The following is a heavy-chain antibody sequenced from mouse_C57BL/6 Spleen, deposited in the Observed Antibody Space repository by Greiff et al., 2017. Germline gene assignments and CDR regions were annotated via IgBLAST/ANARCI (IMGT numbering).Heavy chain of an antibody. CDR1: GFSLTSYG. CDR2: IWSGGST. Sequence: QVQLQQSGPGLVQPSPSLSITCTVSGFSLTSYGVHWVRQSPGKGLEWLGVIWSGGSTDYNAAFMSSLSIVKDNSKSQVFFKMNRLQADETAIYYCAKNFNYGSSFWYFDVWGTGTTVTVSS. V-gene: IGHV2-5*01. CDR3: AKNFNYGSSFWYFDV. J-gene: IGHJ1*03. D-gene: IGHD1-1*01.